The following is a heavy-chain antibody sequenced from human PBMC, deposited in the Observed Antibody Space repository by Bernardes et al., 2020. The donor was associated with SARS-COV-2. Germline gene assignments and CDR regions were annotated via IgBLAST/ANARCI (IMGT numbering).Heavy chain of an antibody. J-gene: IGHJ6*02. CDR1: GFTFGDYS. D-gene: IGHD3-22*01. V-gene: IGHV3-9*01. CDR3: TKDKAYSSSDYYGMDV. Sequence: GGSLRLSCAASGFTFGDYSMHWVRQAPGKGLEWVSGISWNSATIGYADSVKGRFTVSRDNAKNSLFLQMNSLRPEDTGLYYCTKDKAYSSSDYYGMDVWGQGTTVAVS. CDR2: ISWNSATI.